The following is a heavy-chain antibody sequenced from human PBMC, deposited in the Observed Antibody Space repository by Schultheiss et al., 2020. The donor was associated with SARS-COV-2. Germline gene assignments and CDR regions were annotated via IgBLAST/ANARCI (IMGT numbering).Heavy chain of an antibody. CDR2: IYTSGTT. J-gene: IGHJ3*02. V-gene: IGHV4-61*02. Sequence: SQTLSLTCTVSGGSVSSGNYYWSWFRQPPGKGLEWIGRIYTSGTTHYNPSLQSRVTMSVDTSKNQISLRLSSVTAADTAVYYCASFGDDYPNQGDAFDIWGQGTMVTVSS. CDR1: GGSVSSGNYY. CDR3: ASFGDDYPNQGDAFDI. D-gene: IGHD3-10*01.